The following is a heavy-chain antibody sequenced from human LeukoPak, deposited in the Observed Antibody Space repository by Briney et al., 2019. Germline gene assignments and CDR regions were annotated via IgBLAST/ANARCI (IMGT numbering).Heavy chain of an antibody. CDR2: INHSGST. Sequence: SETLSLTCAVYGGSFSGYYWSWIRQPPGKGLEWIGEINHSGSTNYNPSLKSRVTISVDTSKNQFSLKLSSVTAADTAVYYCARIVEASDAFDIWGQGTMVTVSS. D-gene: IGHD2-15*01. CDR1: GGSFSGYY. J-gene: IGHJ3*02. CDR3: ARIVEASDAFDI. V-gene: IGHV4-34*01.